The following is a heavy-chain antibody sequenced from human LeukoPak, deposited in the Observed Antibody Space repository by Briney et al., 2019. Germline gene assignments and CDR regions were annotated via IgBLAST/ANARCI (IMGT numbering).Heavy chain of an antibody. V-gene: IGHV1-46*04. CDR3: ARAHYYYYMDV. CDR2: INPSGGPT. Sequence: ASVKVSCKASGNTFTPYYIHWVRQAPGQGLEWMGIINPSGGPTTYAQRLQGRVNMNRDTSTNTVYMELSSLRSDDTAVYYCARAHYYYYMDVWGKGTTVTVSS. CDR1: GNTFTPYY. J-gene: IGHJ6*03.